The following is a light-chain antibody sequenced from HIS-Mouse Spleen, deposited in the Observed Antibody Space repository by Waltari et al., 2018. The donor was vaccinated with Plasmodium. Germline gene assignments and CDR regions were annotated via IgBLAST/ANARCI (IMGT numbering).Light chain of an antibody. Sequence: SYVLTQPPSVSVAPGQTARLPSGGTNIGSKIVHWYQQKPGQAPVLVVYDDSDRPSGIPERFSGSNSGNTATLTISRVEAGDEADYYCQVWDSSSDHYVFGTGTKVTVL. V-gene: IGLV3-21*02. CDR3: QVWDSSSDHYV. CDR1: NIGSKI. CDR2: DDS. J-gene: IGLJ1*01.